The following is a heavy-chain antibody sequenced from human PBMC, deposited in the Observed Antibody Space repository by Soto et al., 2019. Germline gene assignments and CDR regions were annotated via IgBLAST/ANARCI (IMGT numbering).Heavy chain of an antibody. CDR2: ISYDGSNK. V-gene: IGHV3-30*18. D-gene: IGHD6-19*01. CDR3: AKATEGLAVAGIGWAFDI. CDR1: GFTFSSYG. J-gene: IGHJ3*02. Sequence: GGSLRLSCAASGFTFSSYGMHWVRQAPGKGLEWVAVISYDGSNKYYADSVKGRFTISRDNSKNTLYLQMNSLRAEDTAVYYCAKATEGLAVAGIGWAFDIWGQGTMVTVSS.